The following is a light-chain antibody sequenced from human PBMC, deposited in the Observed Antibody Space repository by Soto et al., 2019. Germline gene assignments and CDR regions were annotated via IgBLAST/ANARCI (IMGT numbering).Light chain of an antibody. V-gene: IGKV1-6*01. CDR2: AAS. CDR3: QQLRAYPHT. J-gene: IGKJ2*01. CDR1: QGIRND. Sequence: AIQMTQSPSSLSASVGDRVTITCRASQGIRNDLGWYQQKPGKAPKLLIYAASSLQGGVPSRFSGHGFGINFTLTISSLQPEDFATYYCQQLRAYPHTFGQGTKVDIK.